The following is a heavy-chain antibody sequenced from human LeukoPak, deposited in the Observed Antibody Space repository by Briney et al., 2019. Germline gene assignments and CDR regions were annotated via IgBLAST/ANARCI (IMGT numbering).Heavy chain of an antibody. CDR1: GGTFSSYA. CDR3: ARVPTTGVTYYMDV. Sequence: SVKVSCKASGGTFSSYAISWVRQAPGQGLEWMGGIIPIFGTANYAQKFQGRVTSTADKSTSTAYMELSSLRSEDTAVYYCARVPTTGVTYYMDVWGKGTTVTVSS. CDR2: IIPIFGTA. J-gene: IGHJ6*03. V-gene: IGHV1-69*06. D-gene: IGHD1-1*01.